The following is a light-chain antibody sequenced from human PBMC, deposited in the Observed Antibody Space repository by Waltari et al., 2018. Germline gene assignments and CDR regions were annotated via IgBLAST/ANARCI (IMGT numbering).Light chain of an antibody. CDR1: YSNIGHNS. J-gene: IGLJ3*02. Sequence: QSVLTQPPSASGTPGQRVTISCSGSYSNIGHNSVNWYQQVPGTAPKLLIYNNDRRRSGVPDRFSGSKAGTSASLAISGLQSEDEADDDCAAWDDSLNGVFGGGTKLTVL. CDR3: AAWDDSLNGV. CDR2: NND. V-gene: IGLV1-44*01.